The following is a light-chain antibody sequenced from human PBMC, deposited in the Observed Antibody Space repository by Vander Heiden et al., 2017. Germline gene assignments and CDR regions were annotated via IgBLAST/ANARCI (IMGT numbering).Light chain of an antibody. Sequence: SYVLTQPPSVSVAPGQTARIPCGGNNIGSKSVHWYQQKPGQAPVLVVYDNSDRPSGIPERFSGSNSGNTATLTISRVEVGDEADYYCQVWDGSSDHVVFGAGTKLTVL. CDR3: QVWDGSSDHVV. CDR2: DNS. CDR1: NIGSKS. J-gene: IGLJ2*01. V-gene: IGLV3-21*02.